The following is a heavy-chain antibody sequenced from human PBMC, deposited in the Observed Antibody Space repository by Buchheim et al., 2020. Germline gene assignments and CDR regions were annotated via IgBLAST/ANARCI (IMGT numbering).Heavy chain of an antibody. D-gene: IGHD3-9*01. CDR2: IYYSGST. Sequence: QVQLQQWGAGLLKPSETLSLTCTVSGGSISSGDYYWSWIRQPPGKGLEWIGYIYYSGSTYYNPSLKSRVTISVDTSKNQFSLKLSSVTAADTAVYYCARVRLEKDILTDTNWFDPWGQGTL. CDR1: GGSISSGDYY. V-gene: IGHV4-30-4*01. J-gene: IGHJ5*02. CDR3: ARVRLEKDILTDTNWFDP.